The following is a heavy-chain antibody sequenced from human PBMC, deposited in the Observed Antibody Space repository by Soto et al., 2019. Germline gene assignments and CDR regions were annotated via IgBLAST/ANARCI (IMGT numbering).Heavy chain of an antibody. D-gene: IGHD3-9*01. J-gene: IGHJ3*02. V-gene: IGHV1-8*01. CDR3: ARNAEPFQSVGFDLLSVDAFDI. CDR1: GYTFTSYD. CDR2: MNPNSGNT. Sequence: ASVKVSCKASGYTFTSYDINWVRQATGQGLEWMGWMNPNSGNTGYAQKFQGRVTMTRNTSISTAYMELSSLRSEDTAVYYCARNAEPFQSVGFDLLSVDAFDIWGQGTMVTVSS.